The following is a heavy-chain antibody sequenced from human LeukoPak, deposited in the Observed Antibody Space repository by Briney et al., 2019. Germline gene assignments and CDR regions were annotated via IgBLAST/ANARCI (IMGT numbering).Heavy chain of an antibody. V-gene: IGHV3-30*02. Sequence: GGSLRLSCAASGFSFSRYGMHWVRQAPGKGLEWVAFIRYDGGNNYYADSVKGRFTISRDNSKNTLYVQMNSLRAEDTAVYYCAKNSDLWSGYYTLDYWGQGTQVTVAS. J-gene: IGHJ4*02. D-gene: IGHD3-3*01. CDR1: GFSFSRYG. CDR3: AKNSDLWSGYYTLDY. CDR2: IRYDGGNN.